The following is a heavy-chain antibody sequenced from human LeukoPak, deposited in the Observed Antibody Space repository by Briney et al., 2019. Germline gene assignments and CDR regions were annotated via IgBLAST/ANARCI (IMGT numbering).Heavy chain of an antibody. CDR2: VYYNGNT. J-gene: IGHJ4*02. CDR1: GGSTSSNTFY. CDR3: ARAKKVDTSLDY. Sequence: SETLSLTCTVSGGSTSSNTFYWGWSRQPPGKGLEWIGAVYYNGNTYYSSSLKSRVTISVDTSKNQFSLKLNSVTAADTAVYFCARAKKVDTSLDYWGQGTLVTVSS. V-gene: IGHV4-39*01. D-gene: IGHD5-18*01.